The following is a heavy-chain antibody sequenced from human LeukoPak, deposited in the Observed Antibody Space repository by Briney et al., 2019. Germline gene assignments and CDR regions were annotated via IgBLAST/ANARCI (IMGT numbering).Heavy chain of an antibody. CDR3: AKEGSRRELLLDN. D-gene: IGHD1-7*01. J-gene: IGHJ4*02. CDR2: TNTDGSIT. V-gene: IGHV3-74*01. CDR1: GFSFSTYW. Sequence: GGSLRLSCAASGFSFSTYWMHWVRQVPGTGLVWVSRTNTDGSITDYADSVKGRFTISRDNAKDTLYLQMNSLRPEDTAVYYCAKEGSRRELLLDNWGQGTLVTVSS.